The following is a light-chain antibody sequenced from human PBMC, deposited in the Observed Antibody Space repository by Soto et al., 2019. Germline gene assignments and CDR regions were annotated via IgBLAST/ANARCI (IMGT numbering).Light chain of an antibody. Sequence: IQLARYTGTQPLTPGKGPTLSFPASQSVSSSYLAWYQQKPGQAPRLLIYGASSRATGIPDRFSGSGSGTDFTLTISRLEPEDFAVYYCQQYGSSPPWTFGQGTKVDIK. CDR3: QQYGSSPPWT. CDR2: GAS. CDR1: QSVSSSY. V-gene: IGKV3-20*01. J-gene: IGKJ1*01.